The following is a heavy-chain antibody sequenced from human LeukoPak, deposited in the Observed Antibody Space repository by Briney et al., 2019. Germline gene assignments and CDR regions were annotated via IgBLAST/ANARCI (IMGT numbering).Heavy chain of an antibody. CDR2: IYYSGST. CDR1: GGSISSYY. D-gene: IGHD3-9*01. Sequence: KPSETLSLTCTVSGGSISSYYWSWIRQPPGKGLEWIGYIYYSGSTNYNPSLKSRVTISVDTSKNQFSLKLSSVTAADTAVYYCARGGYFDWHDAFDIWGQGTMVTVSS. J-gene: IGHJ3*02. CDR3: ARGGYFDWHDAFDI. V-gene: IGHV4-59*01.